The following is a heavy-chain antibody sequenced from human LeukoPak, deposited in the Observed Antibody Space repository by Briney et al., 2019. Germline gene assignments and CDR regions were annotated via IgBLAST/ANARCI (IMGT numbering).Heavy chain of an antibody. CDR2: ISGSGGST. J-gene: IGHJ4*02. CDR1: GFTFSSYA. CDR3: AREPYYDILTGYPDY. Sequence: PGGSLRLSCAASGFTFSSYAMSWVRQAPGKGLEWVSAISGSGGSTYYADSVKGRFTFSRDNAKNSLYLQMNSLRAEDTAVYYCAREPYYDILTGYPDYWGQGTLVTVSS. V-gene: IGHV3-23*01. D-gene: IGHD3-9*01.